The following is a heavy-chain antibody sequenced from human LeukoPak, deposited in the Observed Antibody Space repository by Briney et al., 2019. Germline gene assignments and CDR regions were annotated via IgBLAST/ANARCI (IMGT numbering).Heavy chain of an antibody. CDR1: GFTFNKYD. V-gene: IGHV3-48*03. Sequence: GGSLRLSCAASGFTFNKYDMHWVRQAPGKGLEWVSYISSSGSTIYYADSVKGRFTISRDNAKNSLYLQMNSLRAEDTAVYYCEIRGYSYTYYYYMDVWGKGTTVTISS. CDR3: EIRGYSYTYYYYMDV. J-gene: IGHJ6*03. CDR2: ISSSGSTI. D-gene: IGHD5-18*01.